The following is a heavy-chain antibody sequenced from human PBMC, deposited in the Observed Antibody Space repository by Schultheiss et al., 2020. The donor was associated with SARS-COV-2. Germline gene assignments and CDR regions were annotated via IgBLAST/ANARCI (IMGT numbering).Heavy chain of an antibody. CDR1: GFTFSSYE. V-gene: IGHV3-15*01. CDR3: TTERTYYYDSSGYYGGMLRDI. J-gene: IGHJ3*02. CDR2: IKSKTDGGTT. Sequence: GGSLRLSCAASGFTFSSYEMNWVRQAPGKGLEWVGRIKSKTDGGTTDYAAPVKGRFTISRDDSKNTLYLQMNSLKTEDTAVYYCTTERTYYYDSSGYYGGMLRDIWGQGTMVTVSS. D-gene: IGHD3-22*01.